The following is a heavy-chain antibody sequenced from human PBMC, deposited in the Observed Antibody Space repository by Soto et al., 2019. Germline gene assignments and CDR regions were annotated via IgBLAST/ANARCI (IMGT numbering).Heavy chain of an antibody. D-gene: IGHD1-1*01. CDR2: IMPIFGRA. V-gene: IGHV1-69*12. Sequence: QVQLVQSGAEVKKPGSSVKVSCKASGGTFSNYAFSWVRQAPGQGLERLGGIMPIFGRADYAQKFRGRGTITADESTSTAHIAMRSLRTEDPAVYSCGSWLNEAGIGGNDYYVMDFCGQGTTFTVSS. CDR1: GGTFSNYA. J-gene: IGHJ6*02. CDR3: GSWLNEAGIGGNDYYVMDF.